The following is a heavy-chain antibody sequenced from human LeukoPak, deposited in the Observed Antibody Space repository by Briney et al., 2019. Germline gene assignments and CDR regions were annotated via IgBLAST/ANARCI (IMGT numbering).Heavy chain of an antibody. Sequence: GESLKISCKGSGYSFTSYWIGWVRQMPGKGLEWMGIIYPGDSDTRYSPSFQGQVTITADKSISTAYLQWSSLKASDTAMYYCARRPRGRFLEQDWFDPWGQGTLVTVSS. D-gene: IGHD3-3*01. CDR1: GYSFTSYW. J-gene: IGHJ5*02. V-gene: IGHV5-51*01. CDR3: ARRPRGRFLEQDWFDP. CDR2: IYPGDSDT.